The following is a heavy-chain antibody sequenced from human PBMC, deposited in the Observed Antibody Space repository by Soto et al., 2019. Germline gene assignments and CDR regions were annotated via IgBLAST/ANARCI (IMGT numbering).Heavy chain of an antibody. V-gene: IGHV1-3*01. CDR3: ARECGGSSSWYCEDY. D-gene: IGHD6-13*01. J-gene: IGHJ4*02. CDR1: GYTFTSYA. CDR2: INAGNGNT. Sequence: GASVKVSCKASGYTFTSYAMHWVRQAPGQRLEWMGWINAGNGNTKYSQQFQGRVTITRDTSASTAYMELSSLRSEDTAVYYCARECGGSSSWYCEDYWGQGTLVTVSS.